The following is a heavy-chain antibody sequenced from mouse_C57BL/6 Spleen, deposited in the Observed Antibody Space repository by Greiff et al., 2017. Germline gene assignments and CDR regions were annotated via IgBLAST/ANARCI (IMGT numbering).Heavy chain of an antibody. CDR1: GFTFSSYA. V-gene: IGHV5-4*01. Sequence: EVQGVESGGGLVKPGGFLKLSCAASGFTFSSYAMSWVRQTPEKRLEWVATISDGGSYTYYPDNVKGRFTISRDNAKNNLYLQMSHLKSEDTAMYYCAITSSYYAMDYWGQGTSVTVSS. CDR3: AITSSYYAMDY. J-gene: IGHJ4*01. CDR2: ISDGGSYT.